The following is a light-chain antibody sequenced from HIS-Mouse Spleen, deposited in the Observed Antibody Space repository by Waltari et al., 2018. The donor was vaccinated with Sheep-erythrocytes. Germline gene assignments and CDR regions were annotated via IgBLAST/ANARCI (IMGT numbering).Light chain of an antibody. CDR3: QKRSNWRT. CDR1: QSVSSY. Sequence: EIVLTQSPATLSLSPGERATLSCRASQSVSSYLAWYQQQPGQAPRLLIYDASNRATGIPARFRGSGSGTDFTLTISSTEPEDFAVYYWQKRSNWRTFGQGTKVEIK. CDR2: DAS. V-gene: IGKV3-11*01. J-gene: IGKJ1*01.